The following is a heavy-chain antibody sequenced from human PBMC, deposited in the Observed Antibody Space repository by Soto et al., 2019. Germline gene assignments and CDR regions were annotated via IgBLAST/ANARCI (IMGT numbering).Heavy chain of an antibody. J-gene: IGHJ5*02. D-gene: IGHD3-9*01. Sequence: PSETLSLTCTVSGGSVSSGSYYWSWIRQPPGKGLEWIGCIYYSGSTNYNPSLKSRVTITVDTSKNQFSLKLSSVTAADMAVYYCARDKLLTGYNWFDPWGPGTLLTVSS. CDR2: IYYSGST. V-gene: IGHV4-61*01. CDR1: GGSVSSGSYY. CDR3: ARDKLLTGYNWFDP.